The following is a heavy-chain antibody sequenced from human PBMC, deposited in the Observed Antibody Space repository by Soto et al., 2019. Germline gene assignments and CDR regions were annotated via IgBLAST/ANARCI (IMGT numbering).Heavy chain of an antibody. D-gene: IGHD4-17*01. Sequence: QVQLVESGGGVVQPGRSLRLSCAASGFTFSSYGMHWVRQAPGKGLEWVAVIWYDVSNKYYAYSVKGRFTISRDNSKNAMYLQMNSLRAEDTAVYYCARDLAPSYGDYVDYWGQGTLVTVSS. CDR2: IWYDVSNK. V-gene: IGHV3-33*01. CDR1: GFTFSSYG. J-gene: IGHJ4*02. CDR3: ARDLAPSYGDYVDY.